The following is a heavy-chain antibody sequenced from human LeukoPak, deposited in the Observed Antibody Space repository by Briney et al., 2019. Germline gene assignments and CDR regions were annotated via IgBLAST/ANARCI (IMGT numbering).Heavy chain of an antibody. CDR3: ARDYYGPGDY. D-gene: IGHD3-10*01. CDR1: GFTFSPYW. CDR2: ISGDGTTT. Sequence: GGSLRLSCAASGFTFSPYWMLWVRQPPGKGLEWVSRISGDGTTTDYADSVKGRFTISRDNVKNTLYLQMNSLRAEDTAVYYCARDYYGPGDYWGQGTLVTVSS. J-gene: IGHJ4*02. V-gene: IGHV3-74*01.